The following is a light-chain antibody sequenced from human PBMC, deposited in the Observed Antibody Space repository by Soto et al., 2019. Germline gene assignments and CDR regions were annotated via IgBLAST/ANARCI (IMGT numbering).Light chain of an antibody. V-gene: IGKV1-39*01. CDR1: QSISSS. J-gene: IGKJ1*01. CDR2: AAS. CDR3: QQGYSTPWT. Sequence: DIQKTQSPSSLSASVGDRVTITCRASQSISSSLHWYQQKPGKAPKLLIYAASNLQTGVPSRFSASGSGTDFTLTLNSLQPEDFSTDYCQQGYSTPWTFGQGTKVEIK.